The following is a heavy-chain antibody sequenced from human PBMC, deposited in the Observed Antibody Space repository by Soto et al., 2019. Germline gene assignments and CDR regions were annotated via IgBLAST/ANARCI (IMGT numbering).Heavy chain of an antibody. J-gene: IGHJ4*02. CDR2: ISYDGSNK. CDR1: GFTFSSYA. CDR3: ARDGGPDYGGNSAYFDY. Sequence: EAGGGVVQPGRSLRLSCAASGFTFSSYAMHWVRQAPGKGLEWVAVISYDGSNKYYADSVKGRFTISRDNSKNPLYLQMNSLRAQDTAVYYCARDGGPDYGGNSAYFDYWGQGTLVTVSS. D-gene: IGHD4-17*01. V-gene: IGHV3-30-3*01.